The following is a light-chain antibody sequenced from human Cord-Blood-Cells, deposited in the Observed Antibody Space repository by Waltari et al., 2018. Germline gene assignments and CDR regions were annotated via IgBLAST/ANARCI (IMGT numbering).Light chain of an antibody. J-gene: IGLJ3*02. V-gene: IGLV2-23*01. Sequence: QSALTQPASVSGSPGQSITLSCTGTSSDVGRTNIVSWYQQHPGKAPNLMIYECSKRPSGVSNRFSGSKSDNTASLTISGLQAEDEADYYCCSYAGSSTWVFGGGTKLTVL. CDR2: ECS. CDR3: CSYAGSSTWV. CDR1: SSDVGRTNI.